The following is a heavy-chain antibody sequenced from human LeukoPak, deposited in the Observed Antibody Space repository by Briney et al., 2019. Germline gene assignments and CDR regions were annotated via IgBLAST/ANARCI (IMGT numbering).Heavy chain of an antibody. J-gene: IGHJ4*02. CDR1: GFTFSSYW. V-gene: IGHV3-7*01. Sequence: QPGGSLRLSCAASGFTFSSYWMAWVRQAPGKGLEWVANIKGDESAKHQADSVKGRFTISRDNAQNSVYLQMSSLRVEDTAVYYCARDVGGSLDYWGQGTLVTVSS. CDR2: IKGDESAK. D-gene: IGHD1-26*01. CDR3: ARDVGGSLDY.